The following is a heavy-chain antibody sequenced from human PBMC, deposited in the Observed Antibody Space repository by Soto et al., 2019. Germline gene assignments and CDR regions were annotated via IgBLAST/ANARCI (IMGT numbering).Heavy chain of an antibody. CDR1: RGSISSYY. V-gene: IGHV4-59*01. CDR3: ARESAGSGKNNWFDP. CDR2: IHRTGST. J-gene: IGHJ5*02. D-gene: IGHD3-10*01. Sequence: LSLTCSVSRGSISSYYWSWVRQPPGKGLEWIGFIHRTGSTKYNPSLESRVTISVDTSQNQLSLRLSSVTAADTAVYYCARESAGSGKNNWFDPWGQGILVTVSS.